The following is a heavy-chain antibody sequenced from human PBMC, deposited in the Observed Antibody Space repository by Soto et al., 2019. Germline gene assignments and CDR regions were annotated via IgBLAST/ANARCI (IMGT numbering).Heavy chain of an antibody. CDR1: GFTFSNYG. D-gene: IGHD1-26*01. V-gene: IGHV3-30*18. CDR3: AKQVYSGSYLFDY. Sequence: PGGSLRLSCAASGFTFSNYGMHWVRQAPGKGLEWVSLISYNGGDKYYADSVKGRSTISRDNSKNTLFLQMNSLRAEDTAVYYCAKQVYSGSYLFDYWGHGTLVTVSS. CDR2: ISYNGGDK. J-gene: IGHJ4*01.